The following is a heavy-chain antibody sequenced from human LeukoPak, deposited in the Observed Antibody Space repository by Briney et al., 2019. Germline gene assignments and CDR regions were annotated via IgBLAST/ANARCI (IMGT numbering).Heavy chain of an antibody. CDR2: IYYSGSP. D-gene: IGHD3-9*01. V-gene: IGHV4-59*01. Sequence: ETLSLTCAVYGGSFSGYYWSWIRQPPGKGLEWIGYIYYSGSPNYNPSLNSRVTISLDTSRNQFSLKLSSVTAADTAVYYCARDGAVDILTGYGAFDMWGQGTMVTVSS. CDR1: GGSFSGYY. J-gene: IGHJ3*02. CDR3: ARDGAVDILTGYGAFDM.